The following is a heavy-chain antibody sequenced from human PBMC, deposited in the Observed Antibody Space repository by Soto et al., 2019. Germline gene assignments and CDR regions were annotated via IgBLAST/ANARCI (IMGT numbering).Heavy chain of an antibody. CDR3: ARAPPYDSSGPRPIDF. CDR2: IDPSDSYT. J-gene: IGHJ4*02. Sequence: GESLKISCKGSGYSFTSYWISWVRQMPGKGLEWMGRIDPSDSYTNYSPSFQGHVTISADKSISTAYLQWSSLKASDTAMYYCARAPPYDSSGPRPIDFWGQGTQVTVFS. V-gene: IGHV5-10-1*01. D-gene: IGHD3-22*01. CDR1: GYSFTSYW.